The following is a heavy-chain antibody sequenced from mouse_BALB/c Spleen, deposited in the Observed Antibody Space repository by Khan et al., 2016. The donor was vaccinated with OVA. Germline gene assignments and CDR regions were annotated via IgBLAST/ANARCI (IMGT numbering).Heavy chain of an antibody. CDR2: ISYSGST. D-gene: IGHD2-3*01. Sequence: VQLKQSGPSLVKPSQTLSLTCSVTGDSITSGYWNWIRKFPGNKLEYMGYISYSGSTYYNPSLKSRISITRDTSKNQYYRQLNSVTTEDTATYYCARWVYDGHYGRFAYWGQGTLVTVSA. J-gene: IGHJ3*01. CDR1: GDSITSGY. V-gene: IGHV3-8*02. CDR3: ARWVYDGHYGRFAY.